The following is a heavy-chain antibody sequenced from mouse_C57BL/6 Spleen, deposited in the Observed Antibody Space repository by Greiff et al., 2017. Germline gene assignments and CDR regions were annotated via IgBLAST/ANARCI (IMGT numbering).Heavy chain of an antibody. D-gene: IGHD1-1*01. V-gene: IGHV1-80*01. Sequence: QVQLQQSGAELVKPGASVKISCKASGYAFSSYWMNWVKQRPGKGLEWIGQIYPGDGDTTYNGKFKGKATLTADKSSSTAYMQLSSLTSEDSAVYFCAREGYGSREMDYWGQGTSVTVSS. CDR2: IYPGDGDT. CDR1: GYAFSSYW. CDR3: AREGYGSREMDY. J-gene: IGHJ4*01.